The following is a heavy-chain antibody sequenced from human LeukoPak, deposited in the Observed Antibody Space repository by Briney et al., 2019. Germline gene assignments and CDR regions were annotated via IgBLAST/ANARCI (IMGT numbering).Heavy chain of an antibody. CDR2: IYRGGST. D-gene: IGHD5-18*01. J-gene: IGHJ4*02. V-gene: IGHV3-53*04. Sequence: GGSPRLSCAASGVTDSSNYMSWVRQAPGKGLEWVSVIYRGGSTYYADSVKGRFTISRHNSKNTMYLQMNSLRTEDTAVYYCAREMGSTYGYYFDYWGQGTLVTVSS. CDR1: GVTDSSNY. CDR3: AREMGSTYGYYFDY.